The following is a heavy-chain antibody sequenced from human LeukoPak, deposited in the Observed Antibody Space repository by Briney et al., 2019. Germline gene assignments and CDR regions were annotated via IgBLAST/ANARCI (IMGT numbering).Heavy chain of an antibody. Sequence: PGGSLRLSCAASGFTFSSYGMHWVRQAPGKGLEWVAVIWYDGSNKYYADSVKGRLTISRDNSKNTLYLQMNSLTAEDTAVYYCARDSSGWAFDYWGQGTLVTVSS. D-gene: IGHD6-19*01. CDR3: ARDSSGWAFDY. J-gene: IGHJ4*02. V-gene: IGHV3-33*01. CDR2: IWYDGSNK. CDR1: GFTFSSYG.